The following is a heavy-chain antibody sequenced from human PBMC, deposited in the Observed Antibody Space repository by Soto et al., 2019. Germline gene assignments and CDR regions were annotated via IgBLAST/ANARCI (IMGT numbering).Heavy chain of an antibody. J-gene: IGHJ4*02. CDR3: ARGVTAGVDY. D-gene: IGHD1-26*01. CDR1: GYSFTSLD. CDR2: MQPSSGRT. Sequence: SGKVSCKASGYSFTSLDINWVRQTTGQGLEWMGWMQPSSGRTGYAQKFQGRVTMTRDTSINTAYMELSSLTSDDTAFYYCARGVTAGVDYWGQGTLVTASS. V-gene: IGHV1-8*01.